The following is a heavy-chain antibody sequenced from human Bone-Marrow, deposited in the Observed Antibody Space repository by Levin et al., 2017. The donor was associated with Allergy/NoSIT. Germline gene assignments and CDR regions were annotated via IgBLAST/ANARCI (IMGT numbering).Heavy chain of an antibody. CDR1: GYSFTSYW. CDR2: IYPGDSDT. J-gene: IGHJ3*02. CDR3: ARQQEQMDPFDM. D-gene: IGHD1-26*01. V-gene: IGHV5-51*01. Sequence: GESLKISCKDSGYSFTSYWIAWVRQMPGKGLEWMGSIYPGDSDTRYSPSFQGHVTISADKSISTAYLQWSSLKSSDTAIYYCARQQEQMDPFDMWGQGSMVTVSA.